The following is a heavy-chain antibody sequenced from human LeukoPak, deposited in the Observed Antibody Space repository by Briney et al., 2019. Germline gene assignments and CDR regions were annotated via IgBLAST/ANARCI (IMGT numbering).Heavy chain of an antibody. D-gene: IGHD4-23*01. J-gene: IGHJ4*02. CDR3: TTLAHYGGNPMNY. V-gene: IGHV3-15*01. Sequence: GGSLRLSCGASGFTFSNAWMSWVRQAPGKGRDWVGRIKSKTDGGTTDYAAPVKGRFTISRDDSKNTLYLQMNSLKTEDTAVYYCTTLAHYGGNPMNYWGQGTLVTVSS. CDR1: GFTFSNAW. CDR2: IKSKTDGGTT.